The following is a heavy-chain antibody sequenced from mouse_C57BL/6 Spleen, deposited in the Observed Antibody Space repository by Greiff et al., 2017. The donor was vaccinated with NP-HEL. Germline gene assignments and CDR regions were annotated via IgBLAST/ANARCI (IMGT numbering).Heavy chain of an antibody. D-gene: IGHD1-1*01. CDR3: ARPYYGSSLYYFDY. CDR1: GYSFTGYY. CDR2: INPSTGGT. Sequence: EVKLLESGPELVKPGASVKISCKASGYSFTGYYMNWVKQSPEKSLEWIGEINPSTGGTTYNQKFKAKATLTVDKSSSTAYMQLKSLTSEDSAVYYCARPYYGSSLYYFDYWGQGTTLTVSS. V-gene: IGHV1-42*01. J-gene: IGHJ2*01.